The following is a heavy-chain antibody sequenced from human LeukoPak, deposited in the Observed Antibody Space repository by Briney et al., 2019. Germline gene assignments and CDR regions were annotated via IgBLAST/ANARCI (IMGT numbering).Heavy chain of an antibody. D-gene: IGHD1-26*01. J-gene: IGHJ4*02. Sequence: SETLSLTCTVSGGSISSGGYFWSWIRQHPVKGLEWIGYIYYSGSTYYNPSLKSRVTISVDTSKNQFSLKLSSVTAADTAVYYCARVGFHSGSSDWGQGTLVTVSS. CDR1: GGSISSGGYF. CDR2: IYYSGST. CDR3: ARVGFHSGSSD. V-gene: IGHV4-31*03.